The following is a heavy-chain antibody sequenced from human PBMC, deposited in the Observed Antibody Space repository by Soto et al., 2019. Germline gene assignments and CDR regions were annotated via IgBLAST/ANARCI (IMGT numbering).Heavy chain of an antibody. D-gene: IGHD3-16*01. J-gene: IGHJ5*02. V-gene: IGHV3-30-3*01. CDR2: IAYDGSNK. Sequence: QVQLVESGGGVVQPGGSRRLSCAASGFSISRSAMHWVRQAPGKGLEWVAVIAYDGSNKWYGDSAQGRFTTSRDNSKNTLYLQMTSLSGEDTAVYYLARDLHAGADYVTWFAPWGQGTLVTVSS. CDR1: GFSISRSA. CDR3: ARDLHAGADYVTWFAP.